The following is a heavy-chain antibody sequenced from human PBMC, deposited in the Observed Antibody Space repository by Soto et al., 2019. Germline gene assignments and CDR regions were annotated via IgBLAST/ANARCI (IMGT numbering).Heavy chain of an antibody. CDR3: ATIHGGGWYIVYFQH. D-gene: IGHD6-19*01. V-gene: IGHV4-59*01. Sequence: PSETLSLTCTVSGGSISSYYWSWIRQPPGKGLEWIGYIYYSGSTSYNPSLKSRVTISVDTSKNQFSLKLSSVTAADTAVYYCATIHGGGWYIVYFQHWGQGTLVTVSS. J-gene: IGHJ1*01. CDR1: GGSISSYY. CDR2: IYYSGST.